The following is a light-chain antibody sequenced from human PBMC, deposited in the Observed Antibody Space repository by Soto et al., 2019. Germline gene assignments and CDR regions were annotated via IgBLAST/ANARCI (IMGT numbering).Light chain of an antibody. CDR2: DVS. Sequence: AIQVTQSPSSLSASVGDRVTITCRASQDIRGALAWYQQKPGEAPNLLIYDVSTLETGVPSRFSGSGSGTEFTLTISSLQPEDFGTFYCQQFNSYPITFGHGTRLEIK. CDR1: QDIRGA. V-gene: IGKV1-13*02. J-gene: IGKJ5*01. CDR3: QQFNSYPIT.